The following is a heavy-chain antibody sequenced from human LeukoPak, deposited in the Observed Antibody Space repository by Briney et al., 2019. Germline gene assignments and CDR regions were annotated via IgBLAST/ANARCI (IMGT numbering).Heavy chain of an antibody. J-gene: IGHJ4*02. Sequence: ASVKVSCKASGYTFTSYGISWVRQAPGQGLEWMGWISAYNGNTNYAQKLQGRVTMTTDTSTSTAYMELRSLRSDDTAVYYCARVPMVRGVITYYFDYWGQGTLVTVSS. CDR2: ISAYNGNT. D-gene: IGHD3-10*01. V-gene: IGHV1-18*01. CDR3: ARVPMVRGVITYYFDY. CDR1: GYTFTSYG.